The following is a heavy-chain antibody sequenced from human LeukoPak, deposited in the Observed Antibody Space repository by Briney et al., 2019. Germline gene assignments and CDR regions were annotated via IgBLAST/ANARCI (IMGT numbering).Heavy chain of an antibody. CDR3: ARAEIYCSGGSCGLDY. V-gene: IGHV1-69*13. J-gene: IGHJ4*02. Sequence: SVKVSCKASGGTFSSYAISWVRQAPGQGLEWMGGIIPIFGTANYAQKFQGRVTITVDESTSTAYMELSSLRSEDTAVYYCARAEIYCSGGSCGLDYWGQGTLVTVSS. D-gene: IGHD2-15*01. CDR1: GGTFSSYA. CDR2: IIPIFGTA.